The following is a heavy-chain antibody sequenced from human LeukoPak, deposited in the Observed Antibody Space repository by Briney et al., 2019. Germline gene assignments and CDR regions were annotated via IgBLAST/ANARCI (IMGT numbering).Heavy chain of an antibody. D-gene: IGHD3-22*01. J-gene: IGHJ4*02. CDR3: ARQDYYDSRFDY. V-gene: IGHV4-30-2*01. CDR1: GGSLSRGGYS. Sequence: PSETLSLTCAVSGGSLSRGGYSWRWIRQPPGTGLEWIGYIYHSGSTYYNPSLKSRVTISVDRSKNQFSLKLSSVTAADTAVYYCARQDYYDSRFDYWGQGPLVTVSS. CDR2: IYHSGST.